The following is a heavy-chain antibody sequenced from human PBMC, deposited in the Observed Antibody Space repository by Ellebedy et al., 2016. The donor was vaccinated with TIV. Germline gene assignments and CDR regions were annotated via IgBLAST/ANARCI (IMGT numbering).Heavy chain of an antibody. CDR3: ARATSGFDY. CDR2: ITSAGDT. CDR1: GFTFSSDA. D-gene: IGHD5-24*01. J-gene: IGHJ4*02. Sequence: GESLKISCAASGFTFSSDAAPTVLQPTGKGLEWVSGITSAGDTYYLGSVKGRFIISRDSAENSLYLQMNSLGAEDTAVYYCARATSGFDYWGQGAMATVCS. V-gene: IGHV3-13*01.